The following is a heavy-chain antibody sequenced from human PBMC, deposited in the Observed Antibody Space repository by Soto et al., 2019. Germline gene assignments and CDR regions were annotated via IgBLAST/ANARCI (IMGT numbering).Heavy chain of an antibody. CDR1: GFTFSSYG. J-gene: IGHJ4*02. V-gene: IGHV3-33*01. Sequence: QVQLVESGGGVVQPGRSLRLSCAASGFTFSSYGMHWVRQAPGKGLEWVAVIWYDGSNKYYADSVKGRFTISRDNSKNTLYLQMNSRRAEDTGVYYCARSCSGGSCYDYWGQGTLVTVSS. D-gene: IGHD2-15*01. CDR3: ARSCSGGSCYDY. CDR2: IWYDGSNK.